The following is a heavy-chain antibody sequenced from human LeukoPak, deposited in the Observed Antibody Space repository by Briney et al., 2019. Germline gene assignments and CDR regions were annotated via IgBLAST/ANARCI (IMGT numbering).Heavy chain of an antibody. CDR3: PTSVYGIAGLRSYYYYVIAV. Sequence: ASVKVSCKASAYSFNRYGISRVRQAPGQGLEGMGWISAYNGNTNYAQKLQARVTIPPHTSTSTAYTKLRSLISDATAVSYCPTSVYGIAGLRSYYYYVIAVWGQGTTVTVSS. V-gene: IGHV1-18*01. J-gene: IGHJ6*02. D-gene: IGHD2-8*01. CDR1: AYSFNRYG. CDR2: ISAYNGNT.